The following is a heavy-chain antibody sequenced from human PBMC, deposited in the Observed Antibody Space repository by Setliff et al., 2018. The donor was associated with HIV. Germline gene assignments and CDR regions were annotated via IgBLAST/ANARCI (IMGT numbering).Heavy chain of an antibody. CDR2: IYYSRST. J-gene: IGHJ6*03. Sequence: SETLSLTCTVSGGSISSSSYYWGWIRQPPGKGLEWIGSIYYSRSTYYNPSLKSRVTISVDTSKNQFSRKLSSVTAAYTAVYYCASPGRPRGYCSSTSCCDEWRYYYYYMDVWGKGTTVTVSS. CDR3: ASPGRPRGYCSSTSCCDEWRYYYYYMDV. D-gene: IGHD2-2*01. V-gene: IGHV4-39*01. CDR1: GGSISSSSYY.